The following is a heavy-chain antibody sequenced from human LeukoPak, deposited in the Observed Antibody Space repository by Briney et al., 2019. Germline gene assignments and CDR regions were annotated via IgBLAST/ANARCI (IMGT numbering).Heavy chain of an antibody. CDR2: ISYSGST. CDR3: ARQGYDILTGYIDAFDI. D-gene: IGHD3-9*01. Sequence: SETLSLTCTVSGGSISRYYWSWIRQPPGKGLEWIGYISYSGSTNYNPSLKSRVTVSIDTSKNQFSLKLRSVTAADTAIYYCARQGYDILTGYIDAFDIWGQGTMVTVSS. CDR1: GGSISRYY. J-gene: IGHJ3*02. V-gene: IGHV4-59*08.